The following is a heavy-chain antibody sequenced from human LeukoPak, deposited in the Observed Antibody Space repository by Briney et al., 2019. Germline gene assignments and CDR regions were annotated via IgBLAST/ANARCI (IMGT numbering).Heavy chain of an antibody. CDR1: GFTFSSYE. Sequence: GGSLRLSCAASGFTFSSYEMNWVRQAPGKGLEWLSYISSSGSMIYYADSVKDRFTISRDNAKNSLYLQMNSLRVEDSAVYYCARDFGANGDYVWFDPWGQGTLVTVSS. D-gene: IGHD4-17*01. V-gene: IGHV3-48*03. CDR2: ISSSGSMI. J-gene: IGHJ5*02. CDR3: ARDFGANGDYVWFDP.